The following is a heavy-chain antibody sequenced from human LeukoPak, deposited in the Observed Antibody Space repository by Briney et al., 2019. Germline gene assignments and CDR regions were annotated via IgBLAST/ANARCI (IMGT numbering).Heavy chain of an antibody. CDR3: AKGLGSGVRGTFDY. V-gene: IGHV3-23*01. CDR1: GFTFSSYA. D-gene: IGHD3-10*01. Sequence: GGSLRLSCAASGFTFSSYAMSWVRQAPGKGLEWVSAISGTGGSTYYADSVKGRFTISRDNSKNTLYLQMNSLRADDTAACYCAKGLGSGVRGTFDYWGQGTLVPVSS. J-gene: IGHJ4*02. CDR2: ISGTGGST.